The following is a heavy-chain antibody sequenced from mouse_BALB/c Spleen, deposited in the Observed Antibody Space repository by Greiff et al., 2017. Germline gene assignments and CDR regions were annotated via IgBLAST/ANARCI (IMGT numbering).Heavy chain of an antibody. CDR2: IWAGGST. D-gene: IGHD1-1*01. CDR3: ARDITTVDYYAMDY. V-gene: IGHV2-9*02. J-gene: IGHJ4*01. CDR1: GFSLTSYG. Sequence: VMLVESGPGLVAPSQSLSITCTVSGFSLTSYGVHWVRQPPGKGLEWLGVIWAGGSTNYNSALMSRLSISKDNSKSQVFLKMNSLQTDDTAMYYCARDITTVDYYAMDYWGQGTSVTVSS.